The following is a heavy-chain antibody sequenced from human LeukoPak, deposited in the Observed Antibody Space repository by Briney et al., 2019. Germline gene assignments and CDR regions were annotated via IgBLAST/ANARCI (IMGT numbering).Heavy chain of an antibody. J-gene: IGHJ5*02. Sequence: ASVKVSCKAPGYTFTSYGISWVRQAPGQGLEWMGWISAYNGNTNYAQKLQGRVTMTTDTSTSTAYMELRSQRSDDTAVYYCARDRLYCSGGSCYSSWFDPWGQGTLVTVSS. CDR3: ARDRLYCSGGSCYSSWFDP. D-gene: IGHD2-15*01. CDR2: ISAYNGNT. V-gene: IGHV1-18*01. CDR1: GYTFTSYG.